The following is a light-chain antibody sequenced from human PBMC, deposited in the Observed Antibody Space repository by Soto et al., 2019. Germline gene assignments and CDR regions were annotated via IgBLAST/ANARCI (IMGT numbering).Light chain of an antibody. CDR3: SSYTSSSPPV. J-gene: IGLJ1*01. CDR2: DVS. CDR1: SSDVGGYNY. Sequence: QSVLAQPASVSGSPGQSITISCTGTSSDVGGYNYVSWYQQHPGKAPKLMIYDVSNRPSGVSNRFSGSKSGNTASLTISGLQAEVEADYYCSSYTSSSPPVFGTGTKVTV. V-gene: IGLV2-14*01.